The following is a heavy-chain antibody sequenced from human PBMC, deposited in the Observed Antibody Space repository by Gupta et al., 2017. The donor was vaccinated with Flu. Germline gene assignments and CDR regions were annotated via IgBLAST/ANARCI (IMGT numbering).Heavy chain of an antibody. J-gene: IGHJ6*02. CDR2: IHSSGMS. CDR3: ARGGVRHEYYYYGMDV. D-gene: IGHD3-10*01. Sequence: YYWNWIRQTAGKGLEWIGHIHSSGMSNYSPSRKSRVTMSVDTSKNQFSLKVSSVTAADTAVYYCARGGVRHEYYYYGMDVWGQGTTGNVSS. CDR1: YY. V-gene: IGHV4-4*07.